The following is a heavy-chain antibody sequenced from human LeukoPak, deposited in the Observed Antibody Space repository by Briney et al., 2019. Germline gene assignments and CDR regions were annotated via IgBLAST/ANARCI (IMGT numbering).Heavy chain of an antibody. V-gene: IGHV4-59*08. CDR3: ASLVRDFDWSTYYFDY. Sequence: SETLSLTCTVSGGSISSYYWSWIRQPPGKGLEWIGYIYYSGSTNYNPSLKSRVTISVDTSKNQFSLELSSVTAADTAVYYCASLVRDFDWSTYYFDYWGQGTLVTVSS. J-gene: IGHJ4*02. CDR1: GGSISSYY. CDR2: IYYSGST. D-gene: IGHD3-9*01.